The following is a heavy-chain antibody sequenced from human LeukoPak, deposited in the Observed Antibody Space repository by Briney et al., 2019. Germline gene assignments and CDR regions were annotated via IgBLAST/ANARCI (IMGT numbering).Heavy chain of an antibody. V-gene: IGHV1-2*02. CDR2: INPKSGGT. CDR1: GYTFTGYY. D-gene: IGHD3-22*01. CDR3: ARDSPSDYYDSSGYDY. Sequence: ASVKVSCKASGYTFTGYYMHWVRQAPGQRLEWMGWINPKSGGTNYAQKFQGRVTMTRDTSISTAYMELSSLRSDDTAVYYCARDSPSDYYDSSGYDYWGQGTLVTVSS. J-gene: IGHJ4*02.